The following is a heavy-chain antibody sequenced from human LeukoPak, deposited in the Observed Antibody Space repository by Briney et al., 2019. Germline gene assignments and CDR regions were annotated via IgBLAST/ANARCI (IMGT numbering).Heavy chain of an antibody. Sequence: GGSLRLSCAASGFTVNNKYMTWVRQAPGKGPEWVSLIYNDGRTYYADSVKGRCTISRDNLKNVLYLQMNSLKVEDTAIYYCAKNGDRGAYCSGGSCYPYYYYNMDVWGKGTTVTISS. V-gene: IGHV3-53*01. CDR2: IYNDGRT. J-gene: IGHJ6*03. CDR1: GFTVNNKY. CDR3: AKNGDRGAYCSGGSCYPYYYYNMDV. D-gene: IGHD2-15*01.